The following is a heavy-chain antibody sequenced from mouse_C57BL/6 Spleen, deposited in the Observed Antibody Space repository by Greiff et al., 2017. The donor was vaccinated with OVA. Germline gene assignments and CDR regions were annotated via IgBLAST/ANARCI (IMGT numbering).Heavy chain of an antibody. D-gene: IGHD1-1*01. CDR3: ARYTTVVEGGFDY. J-gene: IGHJ2*01. Sequence: VQLVESGPELVKPGASVKISCKASGYTFTDYYINWVKQRPGQGLEWIGWIFPGSGSPYYNEKFKGKATLTVDKSSSTAYMLLSSLTSEDSAVYFCARYTTVVEGGFDYWGQGTTLTVSS. CDR1: GYTFTDYY. CDR2: IFPGSGSP. V-gene: IGHV1-75*01.